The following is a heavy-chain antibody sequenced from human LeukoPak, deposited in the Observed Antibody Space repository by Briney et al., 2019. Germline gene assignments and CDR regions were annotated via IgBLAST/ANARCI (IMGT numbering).Heavy chain of an antibody. CDR2: MNPNSGNT. J-gene: IGHJ3*02. CDR1: GYTFTSYD. D-gene: IGHD2-21*02. CDR3: ARDTGHIVVVTALTDAFDI. V-gene: IGHV1-8*01. Sequence: ASVKVSCKASGYTFTSYDINWVRQATGQGLEWMGWMNPNSGNTGYAQKFQGRVTMTRNTSISTAYMELSSLRSEDTAVYYCARDTGHIVVVTALTDAFDIWGQGTMVTVSS.